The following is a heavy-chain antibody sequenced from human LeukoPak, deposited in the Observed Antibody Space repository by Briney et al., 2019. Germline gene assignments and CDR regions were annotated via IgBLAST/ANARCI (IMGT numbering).Heavy chain of an antibody. V-gene: IGHV4-4*07. CDR3: ARHKTMAGFDY. D-gene: IGHD6-19*01. CDR2: LYTSGST. J-gene: IGHJ4*02. Sequence: SETLSLTCTVSGASISSYYWSWIRQPAGKGLEWIGRLYTSGSTNYNPSLKSRVTMSLDTSKNQFSLKLSSVTAADTAVYYCARHKTMAGFDYWGQGTLVTVAS. CDR1: GASISSYY.